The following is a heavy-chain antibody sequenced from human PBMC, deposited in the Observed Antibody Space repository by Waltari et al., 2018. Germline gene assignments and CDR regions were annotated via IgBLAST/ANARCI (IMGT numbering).Heavy chain of an antibody. CDR3: AKQGPSEYYYGSGSGGMDV. CDR1: GFTFSSYA. V-gene: IGHV3-23*01. D-gene: IGHD3-10*01. CDR2: ISGSGGST. J-gene: IGHJ6*02. Sequence: EVQLLESGGGLVQPGGSLRLSCAASGFTFSSYAMSWVRQAPGKGLEWVSAISGSGGSTYSADSGKGRFTISRDNSKNTLYLQMNSLRAEDTAVYYCAKQGPSEYYYGSGSGGMDVWGQGTTVTVSS.